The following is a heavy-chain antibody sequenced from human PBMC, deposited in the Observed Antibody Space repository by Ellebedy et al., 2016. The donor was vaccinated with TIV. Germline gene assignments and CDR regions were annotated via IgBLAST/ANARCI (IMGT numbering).Heavy chain of an antibody. D-gene: IGHD2-15*01. V-gene: IGHV3-48*02. Sequence: PGGSLRLSCAASGFTLRSYSMNWVRQAPGKGLEWVSYISSSSSTIYYADSVKGRFTISRDNAKNSLYLQMNSLRDEDTAVYYCARVEGYCSGGSCYSAHLFDYWGQGTLVTVSS. CDR1: GFTLRSYS. J-gene: IGHJ4*02. CDR2: ISSSSSTI. CDR3: ARVEGYCSGGSCYSAHLFDY.